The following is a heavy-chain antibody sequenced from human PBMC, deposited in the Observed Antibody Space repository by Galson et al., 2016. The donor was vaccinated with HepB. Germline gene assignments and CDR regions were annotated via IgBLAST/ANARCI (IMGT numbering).Heavy chain of an antibody. V-gene: IGHV3-30-3*01. CDR3: ARDLKGFYYDSLGY. Sequence: SLRLSCAASGFTFSNYAMHWVRQAPGKGLEWVAVMSFDGYSKSYADSVKGRFTISRDNSKNTLYLQMNSLRAEDTALYYCARDLKGFYYDSLGYWGQGVLVTVSS. J-gene: IGHJ4*02. CDR2: MSFDGYSK. CDR1: GFTFSNYA. D-gene: IGHD3-22*01.